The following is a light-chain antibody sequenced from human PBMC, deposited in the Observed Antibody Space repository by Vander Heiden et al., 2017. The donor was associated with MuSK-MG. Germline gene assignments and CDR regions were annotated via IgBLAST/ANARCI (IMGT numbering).Light chain of an antibody. CDR1: QSLLHSNGYNY. CDR2: LGS. Sequence: TVMTQSPLSLSVTPGEPASISCRSSQSLLHSNGYNYLDWYLQKPGQSPQLLIYLGSNRASGVPDRFSGSGSGTDFTLKISRVEAEDVGVYFCMQALQTPWTFGQGTKVEIK. J-gene: IGKJ1*01. CDR3: MQALQTPWT. V-gene: IGKV2-28*01.